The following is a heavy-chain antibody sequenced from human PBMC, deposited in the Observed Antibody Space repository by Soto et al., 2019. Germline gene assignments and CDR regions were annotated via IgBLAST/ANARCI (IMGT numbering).Heavy chain of an antibody. J-gene: IGHJ6*02. CDR3: ARSLKYYGFWSYGMDV. D-gene: IGHD3-3*01. Sequence: GGSLRLSCAASGFTFSNYDMHWVRQAPGKGLEWVSFMNSSSTYIYYADSVKGRFTISRDNAKNALYLQMNSLRAADTAVYFCARSLKYYGFWSYGMDVWGQGTTVTVSS. CDR1: GFTFSNYD. V-gene: IGHV3-21*01. CDR2: MNSSSTYI.